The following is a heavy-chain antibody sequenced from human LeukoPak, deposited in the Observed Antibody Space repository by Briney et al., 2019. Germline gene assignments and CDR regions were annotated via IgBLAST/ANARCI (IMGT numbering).Heavy chain of an antibody. CDR2: ISSRGTTI. D-gene: IGHD2-15*01. CDR3: ARVRSGLHMDV. V-gene: IGHV3-48*03. J-gene: IGHJ6*02. Sequence: QAGGSLRLSCAVSGFTFSSYDMNWVRQAPGKGLEWVSYISSRGTTIYYVDSVKGRSTISRDNAKNSLYLQMNSLRAEDTALYYCARVRSGLHMDVWGQGTTVTVSS. CDR1: GFTFSSYD.